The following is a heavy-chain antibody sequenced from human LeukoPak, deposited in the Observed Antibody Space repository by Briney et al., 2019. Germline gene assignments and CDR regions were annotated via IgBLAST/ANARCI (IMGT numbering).Heavy chain of an antibody. CDR2: ISYDGSNK. J-gene: IGHJ6*03. D-gene: IGHD6-13*01. CDR3: AGGYSSSTYMDV. V-gene: IGHV3-30-3*01. Sequence: GGSLRLSCAASGFTFSSYAMHWVRQAPGKGLEWVAVISYDGSNKYYADSVKGRFTISRDNSKNTLYLQMNSLRAEDTAVYYCAGGYSSSTYMDVWGKGTTVTVSS. CDR1: GFTFSSYA.